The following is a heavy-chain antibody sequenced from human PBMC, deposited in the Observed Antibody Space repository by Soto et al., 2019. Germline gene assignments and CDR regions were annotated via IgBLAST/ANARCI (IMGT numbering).Heavy chain of an antibody. D-gene: IGHD2-2*01. CDR2: INHSGST. J-gene: IGHJ6*02. Sequence: PGGSLRLSCSASGFTFSTQAMAWVRQPPGKGLEWIGEINHSGSTNNYNPSLKGRVTITVDTSKKQISLKLTSVTAADTAVYYCATDSTSRYYGMDVWGQGTTVTVSS. CDR1: GFTFSTQA. V-gene: IGHV4-34*08. CDR3: ATDSTSRYYGMDV.